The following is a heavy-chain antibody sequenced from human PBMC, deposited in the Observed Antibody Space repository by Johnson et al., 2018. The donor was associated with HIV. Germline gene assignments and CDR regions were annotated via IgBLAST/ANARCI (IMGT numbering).Heavy chain of an antibody. V-gene: IGHV3-30*02. Sequence: QVQLVESGGGVVQPGGSLTLSCAASGFSFSSYGIHWVRQVPGKGLEWVALTQYDGAITHYADSVKGRFTISRDNSRNSLYLHMKSLRPEDTALSYCARAEIYEGRVGDFAFDIWGRGTMVTVSS. D-gene: IGHD3-10*01. J-gene: IGHJ3*02. CDR2: TQYDGAIT. CDR3: ARAEIYEGRVGDFAFDI. CDR1: GFSFSSYG.